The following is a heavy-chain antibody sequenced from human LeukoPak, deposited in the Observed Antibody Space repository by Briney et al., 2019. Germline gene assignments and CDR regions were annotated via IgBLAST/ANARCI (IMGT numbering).Heavy chain of an antibody. Sequence: PSETLSLTCAVYGGSFSGYYWSWIRQPPGKGLEWIGEINHSGSTNYNPSLKSRVTISVDTSKNQFSLKLSSVTAADTAVYYCARDLPIPTYYYDSSGLGDYWGQGTLVTVSS. CDR2: INHSGST. D-gene: IGHD3-22*01. V-gene: IGHV4-34*01. J-gene: IGHJ4*02. CDR1: GGSFSGYY. CDR3: ARDLPIPTYYYDSSGLGDY.